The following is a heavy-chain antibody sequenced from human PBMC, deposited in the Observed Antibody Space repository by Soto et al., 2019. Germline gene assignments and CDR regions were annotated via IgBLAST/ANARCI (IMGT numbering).Heavy chain of an antibody. CDR3: ARVRQGCSSTSCYFDP. Sequence: GTLSLTCAVSGGSISSSNWWNCVRQPPGKGLEWIGEIHHSGSTNYNPSLKSRVTISVDKSKNQFSLKLNSVTAADTAVYYCARVRQGCSSTSCYFDPWGQGTLVTVSS. V-gene: IGHV4-4*02. D-gene: IGHD2-2*01. J-gene: IGHJ5*02. CDR2: IHHSGST. CDR1: GGSISSSNW.